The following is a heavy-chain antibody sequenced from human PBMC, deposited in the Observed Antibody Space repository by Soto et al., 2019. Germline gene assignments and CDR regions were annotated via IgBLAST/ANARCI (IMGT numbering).Heavy chain of an antibody. D-gene: IGHD2-2*01. CDR1: GYTFTSYY. CDR3: ARETQPLLSPYYYYYYGMDV. CDR2: INPSGGST. Sequence: GASVKVSCKASGYTFTSYYMHWVRQAPGQGLEWMGIINPSGGSTSYAQKFQGRVTMTRDTSTSTVYMELSSLRSEDTAVYYCARETQPLLSPYYYYYYGMDVWGQGTTVTVSS. V-gene: IGHV1-46*01. J-gene: IGHJ6*02.